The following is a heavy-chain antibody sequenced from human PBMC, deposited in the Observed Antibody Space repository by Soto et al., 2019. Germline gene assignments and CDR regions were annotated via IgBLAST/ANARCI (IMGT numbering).Heavy chain of an antibody. J-gene: IGHJ6*02. D-gene: IGHD2-2*01. V-gene: IGHV4-30-2*01. CDR2: MYHSGST. CDR1: GGSISSGGYS. Sequence: SETLSLTCAVSGGSISSGGYSWSWIRQPPGKGLEWIGYMYHSGSTYYNPSLKSRITISIDRSKNQFSLKLSSVTAADTAVYYCARDLYDYYYYGMDVWGQGTTVTVSS. CDR3: ARDLYDYYYYGMDV.